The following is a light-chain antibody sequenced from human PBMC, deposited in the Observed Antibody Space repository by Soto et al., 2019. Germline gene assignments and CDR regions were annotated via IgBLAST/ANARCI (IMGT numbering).Light chain of an antibody. CDR1: QSVSSY. V-gene: IGKV3-20*01. Sequence: EIVMTQSPATVSVSPGDRVTLSCRASQSVSSYLAWYQQRPGQAPRLLIDGASSRATGIPDRFSGSGSGTDFTLTISRLEPEDFAVYFCQQYGTSPITFGQGTRLEIK. J-gene: IGKJ5*01. CDR3: QQYGTSPIT. CDR2: GAS.